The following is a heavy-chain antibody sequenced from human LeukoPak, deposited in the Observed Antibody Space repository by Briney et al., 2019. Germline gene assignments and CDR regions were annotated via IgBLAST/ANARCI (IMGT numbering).Heavy chain of an antibody. CDR3: AKDPGSGWLFDY. Sequence: GGSLRLSCAASGFTLRSYTMNWVRQAPGKGLEWVSRINPDGSTTTYADSVKGRFTISRDNSKNTLYLQMNSLRAEDTAVYYCAKDPGSGWLFDYWGQGTLVTVSS. CDR2: INPDGSTT. CDR1: GFTLRSYT. V-gene: IGHV3-23*01. D-gene: IGHD6-19*01. J-gene: IGHJ4*02.